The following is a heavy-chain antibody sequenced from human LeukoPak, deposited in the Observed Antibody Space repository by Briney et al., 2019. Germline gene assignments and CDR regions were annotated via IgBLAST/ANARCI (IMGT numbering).Heavy chain of an antibody. V-gene: IGHV3-9*01. D-gene: IGHD6-19*01. CDR2: ISWNSDSL. J-gene: IGHJ4*02. Sequence: GRSLRLSCAASGFTFDDYAMHWVPQVPGKGLELVSCISWNSDSLGSDDSVKGRFTISRDNAKNSLYLHMNSLSAEDTALYYCAKGKKITVAGLFDCWGQGTLVTVSS. CDR1: GFTFDDYA. CDR3: AKGKKITVAGLFDC.